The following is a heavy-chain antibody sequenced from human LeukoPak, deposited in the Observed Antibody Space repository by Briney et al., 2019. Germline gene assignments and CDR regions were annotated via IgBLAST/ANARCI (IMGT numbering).Heavy chain of an antibody. CDR1: GFTFSSYW. CDR3: ARSNQASRYSYGVGGTLDY. Sequence: GGSLRLSCAASGFTFSSYWMHWVRQAPGKGLVWVSRINSDGSSTSYADSVKGRFTISRDNAKNTLYLQMNSLRAEDTAVYYCARSNQASRYSYGVGGTLDYWGQGTLVTVSS. V-gene: IGHV3-74*01. CDR2: INSDGSST. J-gene: IGHJ4*02. D-gene: IGHD5-18*01.